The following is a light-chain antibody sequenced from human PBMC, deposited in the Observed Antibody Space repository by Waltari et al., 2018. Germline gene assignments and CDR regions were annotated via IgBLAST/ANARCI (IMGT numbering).Light chain of an antibody. V-gene: IGLV3-1*01. CDR2: QDN. CDR3: QAWDSSTVV. CDR1: NLGDKY. J-gene: IGLJ2*01. Sequence: SYELTQPPSVSVSPGQTASITCSGDNLGDKYACWYQQKPGPSPGLVIYQDNKRPSGIPERFSGSKSGNTATLTIGGTQAMDEAVFYCQAWDSSTVVFGGGTKLTVL.